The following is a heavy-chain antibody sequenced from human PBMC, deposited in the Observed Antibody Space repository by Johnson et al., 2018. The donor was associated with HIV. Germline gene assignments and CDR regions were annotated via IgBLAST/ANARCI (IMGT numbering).Heavy chain of an antibody. CDR2: ISSSGTTV. J-gene: IGHJ3*02. CDR1: GFTFDDYG. CDR3: ARDRGYWDAFDI. Sequence: VQLVESGGGVVRPGGSLRLSCAASGFTFDDYGMSWVRQAPGNGLEWVSYISSSGTTVYYADSVRGRFSISRDNTKHSLYLQMNSLRAEDTALYYCARDRGYWDAFDIWGQGTMVTVSS. D-gene: IGHD3-22*01. V-gene: IGHV3-48*04.